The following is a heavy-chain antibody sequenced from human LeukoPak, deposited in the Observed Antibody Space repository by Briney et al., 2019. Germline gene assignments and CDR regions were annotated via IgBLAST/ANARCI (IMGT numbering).Heavy chain of an antibody. V-gene: IGHV3-30-3*01. CDR2: ISYDGSNK. Sequence: QSGGSLRLSCAASGFTFSSYAMPWVRQAPGKGLEWVAVISYDGSNKYYADSVRGRFTISRDNAKNSVYLQMNSLRAEDTAVYYCARDIGRDAFDIWGQGTMVTVSS. CDR1: GFTFSSYA. CDR3: ARDIGRDAFDI. D-gene: IGHD1-26*01. J-gene: IGHJ3*02.